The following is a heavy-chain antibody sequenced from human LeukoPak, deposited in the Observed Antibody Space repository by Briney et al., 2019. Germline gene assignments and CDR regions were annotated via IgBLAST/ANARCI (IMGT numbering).Heavy chain of an antibody. V-gene: IGHV4-59*08. Sequence: PSETLSLTRTVSGGSISSYYWTWIRQPPGKGLEWIGYIHYSGSTNYNPSLKRRVTISVDTSKYQFSLQLSFVTAADTAVYYCAGYCSGGSCPDSWGQGTLVTVSS. D-gene: IGHD2-15*01. CDR2: IHYSGST. CDR1: GGSISSYY. CDR3: AGYCSGGSCPDS. J-gene: IGHJ4*02.